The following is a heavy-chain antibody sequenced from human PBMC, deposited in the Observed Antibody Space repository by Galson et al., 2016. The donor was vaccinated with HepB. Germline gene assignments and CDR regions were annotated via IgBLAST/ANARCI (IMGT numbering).Heavy chain of an antibody. CDR1: GDSVSNNNAG. Sequence: CAISGDSVSNNNAGWYWIRQSPSRGLEWLGRTYYRSKWHFDYADSVNSRISINADTAKNEFSLHLRSVTPEDTGVYYCARSYLLGRGFGWWGPGTPVTVSS. CDR2: TYYRSKWHF. V-gene: IGHV6-1*01. CDR3: ARSYLLGRGFGW. J-gene: IGHJ4*02. D-gene: IGHD3-10*01.